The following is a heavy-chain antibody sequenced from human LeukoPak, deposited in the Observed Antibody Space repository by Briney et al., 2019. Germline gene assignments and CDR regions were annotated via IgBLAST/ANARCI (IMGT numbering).Heavy chain of an antibody. CDR3: ARLVQTFRWYYGMDV. CDR1: GDSIRSYY. Sequence: PSETLSLTCTVSGDSIRSYYWSWIRQPPGKGLEWIGYIYDSGTTSYNPSLKSRVTISVDTSKNQFSLKLSSVTAADTAVYYCARLVQTFRWYYGMDVWGQGTTVTVSS. D-gene: IGHD3-3*02. CDR2: IYDSGTT. V-gene: IGHV4-59*01. J-gene: IGHJ6*02.